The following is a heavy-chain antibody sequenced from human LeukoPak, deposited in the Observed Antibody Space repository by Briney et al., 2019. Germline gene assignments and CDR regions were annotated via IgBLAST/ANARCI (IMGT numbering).Heavy chain of an antibody. D-gene: IGHD4-17*01. Sequence: GASVKVSCKASGYTFTGYYMHWVRQAPGQGLEWMGWINPNSGGTNYAQKFQGRVTMTRDTSISTAYMELSRLRSDDTAVYYCARGTYYGDSFLDYWGQGTLVTVSS. CDR2: INPNSGGT. J-gene: IGHJ4*02. V-gene: IGHV1-2*02. CDR1: GYTFTGYY. CDR3: ARGTYYGDSFLDY.